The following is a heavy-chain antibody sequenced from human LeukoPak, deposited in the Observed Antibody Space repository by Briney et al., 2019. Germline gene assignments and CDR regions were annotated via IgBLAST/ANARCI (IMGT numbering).Heavy chain of an antibody. J-gene: IGHJ3*02. V-gene: IGHV4-59*01. CDR3: ARVERRIRFLEFDAFDI. CDR2: IYYSGST. Sequence: SETLSLTCTVSGGSISSYYWSWIRQPPGKGLEWIGYIYYSGSTNYNPSLKSLVTISVDTSKNQFSLKLSSVTAADTAVYYCARVERRIRFLEFDAFDIWGQGTMVTVSS. CDR1: GGSISSYY. D-gene: IGHD3-3*01.